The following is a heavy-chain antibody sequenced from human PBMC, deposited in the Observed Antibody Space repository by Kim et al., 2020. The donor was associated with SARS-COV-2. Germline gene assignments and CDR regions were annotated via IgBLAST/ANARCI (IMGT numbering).Heavy chain of an antibody. CDR3: ARRLAYSSSWYAFDY. Sequence: PSLKSRVTISVDTSKNQFSLKLSSVTAADTAVYYCARRLAYSSSWYAFDYWGQGTLVTVSS. J-gene: IGHJ4*02. V-gene: IGHV4-39*01. D-gene: IGHD6-13*01.